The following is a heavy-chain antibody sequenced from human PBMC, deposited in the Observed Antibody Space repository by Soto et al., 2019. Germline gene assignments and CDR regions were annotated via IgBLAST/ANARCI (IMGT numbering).Heavy chain of an antibody. CDR1: GFTFDDHV. J-gene: IGHJ6*02. CDR2: ITWDGYSI. Sequence: EVQLVESGGGMVHPGRSLRLSCVASGFTFDDHVMHWVRQVPGKGLEWVGHITWDGYSIGYGGSVRGRFTISRDNAKNTLHLQMNSLRPEDTALYYCARSWSGSTSGRVDVWGQGTTVTVSS. CDR3: ARSWSGSTSGRVDV. V-gene: IGHV3-9*01. D-gene: IGHD3-3*01.